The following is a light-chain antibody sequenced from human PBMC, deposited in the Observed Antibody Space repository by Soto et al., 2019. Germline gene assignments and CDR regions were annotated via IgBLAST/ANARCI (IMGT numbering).Light chain of an antibody. Sequence: QSVLTQRPAASGTPGQRVTISCSGSSSNIGSKTVNWYQQLPGTAPKRLIYSNNQRPSGVPDRFSGSKSGTSASLAISGLQSEDEADYYCAAWDDSLKGPVFGTGTKVTVL. V-gene: IGLV1-44*01. J-gene: IGLJ1*01. CDR2: SNN. CDR3: AAWDDSLKGPV. CDR1: SSNIGSKT.